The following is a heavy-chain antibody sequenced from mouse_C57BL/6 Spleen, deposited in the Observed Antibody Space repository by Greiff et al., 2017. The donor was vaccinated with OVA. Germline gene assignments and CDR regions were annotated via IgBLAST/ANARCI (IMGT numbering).Heavy chain of an antibody. Sequence: QVQLQQSGAELVKPGASVKISCKASGYAFSSYWMNWVKQRPGKGLEWIGQIYPGDGDTNYNGKFKGKATLTADKSSSTAYMQLSSLTSADSACYFCARWGVYEPGMGAWFAYWGQGTLVTVSA. D-gene: IGHD2-12*01. CDR3: ARWGVYEPGMGAWFAY. CDR1: GYAFSSYW. V-gene: IGHV1-80*01. J-gene: IGHJ3*01. CDR2: IYPGDGDT.